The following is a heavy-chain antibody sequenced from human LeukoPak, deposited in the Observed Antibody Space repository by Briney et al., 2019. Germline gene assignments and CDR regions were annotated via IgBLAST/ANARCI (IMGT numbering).Heavy chain of an antibody. CDR2: IDSGGST. V-gene: IGHV3-53*01. CDR3: ARAGPVAHDAFDI. CDR1: GFTVSSNY. D-gene: IGHD5-12*01. Sequence: PGGSLRLSCAASGFTVSSNYMNWVRQAPGKGLEWVSVIDSGGSTYYADSVKGRFTISRDNSKNTLYLQMNSLRAEDAAVYYCARAGPVAHDAFDIWGQGTMVTVSS. J-gene: IGHJ3*02.